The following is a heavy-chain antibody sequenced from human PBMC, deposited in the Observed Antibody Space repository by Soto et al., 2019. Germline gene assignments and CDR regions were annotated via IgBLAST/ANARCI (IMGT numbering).Heavy chain of an antibody. V-gene: IGHV3-30*18. CDR2: ISYDGSNK. D-gene: IGHD6-19*01. CDR3: TKETKPYSSGWPDFDY. Sequence: GGSLRLSCAASGFTFSSYGMHWVRQAPGKGLEWVAVISYDGSNKYYADSVKGRFTISRDNSKNTLYLQMNSLRAEDTAVYYCTKETKPYSSGWPDFDYWGQGTLVTVSS. J-gene: IGHJ4*02. CDR1: GFTFSSYG.